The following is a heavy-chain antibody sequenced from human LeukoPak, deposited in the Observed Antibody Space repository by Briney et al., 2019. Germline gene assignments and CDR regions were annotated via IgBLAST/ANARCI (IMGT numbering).Heavy chain of an antibody. J-gene: IGHJ4*02. CDR3: ATYGGSYFDY. V-gene: IGHV4-59*01. CDR1: GASISSYY. D-gene: IGHD4-23*01. CDR2: IYDSGST. Sequence: SETLSLTCTVSGASISSYYWNWIRQPPGKGLEWIGYIYDSGSTNYNPSLKSRVSMSVDTSKNQFSLDLSSVTAADTAVYYCATYGGSYFDYWGQGTLVTVSS.